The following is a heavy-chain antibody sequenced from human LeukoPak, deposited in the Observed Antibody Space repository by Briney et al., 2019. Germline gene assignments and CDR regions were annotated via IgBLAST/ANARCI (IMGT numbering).Heavy chain of an antibody. J-gene: IGHJ3*02. CDR3: AGQFGVEI. Sequence: SETLSLTCAVSGYSISSGYYWGWIRQPPGKGLEWIGSINHSGSTYYNPSLKSRVTISIYTSKNQFSLKLSSVTAADTAVYYCAGQFGVEIWGQGTMVTVSS. V-gene: IGHV4-38-2*01. CDR1: GYSISSGYY. D-gene: IGHD1-1*01. CDR2: INHSGST.